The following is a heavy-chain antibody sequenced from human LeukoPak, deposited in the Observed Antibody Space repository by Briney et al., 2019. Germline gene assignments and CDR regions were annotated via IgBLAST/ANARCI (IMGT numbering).Heavy chain of an antibody. V-gene: IGHV3-23*01. J-gene: IGHJ4*02. CDR1: GFTFSYYA. D-gene: IGHD3-22*01. CDR3: ARDPGYYDSSGSDFDY. Sequence: GGSLRLSCEASGFTFSYYALSWVRQARGKGLEWVSTVSGSGGITYYAASVKGRFTITRDNSKNTLYVQMNSLRAEDTAVYYCARDPGYYDSSGSDFDYWGQGPLVTVSS. CDR2: VSGSGGIT.